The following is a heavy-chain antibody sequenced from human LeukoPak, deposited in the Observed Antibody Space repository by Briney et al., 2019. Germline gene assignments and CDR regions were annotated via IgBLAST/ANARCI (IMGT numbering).Heavy chain of an antibody. V-gene: IGHV1-2*02. Sequence: GASVKVSCKTSGHNFLAHYIHWMRQAPGQGLEWMGWINSNTGGKMIAQRFQGGVSLTRDTATTTAYLEVSRLTGDDTAVYFCARDLYGSLSYGLDTWGQGTLVIVSS. J-gene: IGHJ4*02. CDR1: GHNFLAHY. CDR3: ARDLYGSLSYGLDT. CDR2: INSNTGGK. D-gene: IGHD3-16*01.